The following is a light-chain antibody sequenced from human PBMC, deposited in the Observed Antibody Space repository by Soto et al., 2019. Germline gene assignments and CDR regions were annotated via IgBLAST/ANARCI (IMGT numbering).Light chain of an antibody. J-gene: IGKJ2*01. V-gene: IGKV3-20*01. CDR2: GAS. Sequence: IVLTQSPGTLSLSPGERATLSCRASQSVSSTYIAWYQQNPGQAPRLLIYGASSRATGIPVRFSGSGSGTDFTLTISRLEPEDFAVYFCQQYGRSPPFTFGQGTKVEIK. CDR1: QSVSSTY. CDR3: QQYGRSPPFT.